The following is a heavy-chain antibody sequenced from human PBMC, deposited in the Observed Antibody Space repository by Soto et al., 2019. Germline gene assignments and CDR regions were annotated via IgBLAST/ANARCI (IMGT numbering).Heavy chain of an antibody. Sequence: EAQLLESGGGLVQPGGSLRLSCAASGFTFSTYPMSWVRQAPGKGLEWVSGISGSGISTYYTDSVKGRFTISRDNSKNTVFLQMNSLRDEDTAVYYCVKPPVITASYYYYDMDVWGHWTTVTVSS. CDR3: VKPPVITASYYYYDMDV. J-gene: IGHJ6*02. CDR1: GFTFSTYP. CDR2: ISGSGIST. D-gene: IGHD4-4*01. V-gene: IGHV3-23*01.